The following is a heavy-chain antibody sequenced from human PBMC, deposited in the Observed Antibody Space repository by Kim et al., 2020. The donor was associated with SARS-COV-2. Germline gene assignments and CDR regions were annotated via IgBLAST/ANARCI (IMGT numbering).Heavy chain of an antibody. V-gene: IGHV4-34*01. CDR3: ARGTREQWPAGRFDP. Sequence: SETLSLTCAVYGGSFSGYYWSWIRQPPGKGLEWIGEINHSGSTNYNPSLKSRVTISVDTSKNQFSLKLSSVTAADTAVYYCARGTREQWPAGRFDPWGQGTLVTVSS. D-gene: IGHD6-19*01. CDR1: GGSFSGYY. J-gene: IGHJ5*02. CDR2: INHSGST.